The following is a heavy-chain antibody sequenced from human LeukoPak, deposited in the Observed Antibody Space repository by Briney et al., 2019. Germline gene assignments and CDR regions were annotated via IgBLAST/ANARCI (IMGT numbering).Heavy chain of an antibody. CDR1: GFTFSDCY. Sequence: GGSLGLSCAASGFTFSDCYMNWIRQAPGKGLEWVSYISSSGSTTYYADSVQGRFTISRDNAKNSLYLQMDSLRAEDTAVYYCASNSGYGLNDAFDIWGQGTMVTVSS. CDR3: ASNSGYGLNDAFDI. D-gene: IGHD3-22*01. CDR2: ISSSGSTT. V-gene: IGHV3-11*01. J-gene: IGHJ3*02.